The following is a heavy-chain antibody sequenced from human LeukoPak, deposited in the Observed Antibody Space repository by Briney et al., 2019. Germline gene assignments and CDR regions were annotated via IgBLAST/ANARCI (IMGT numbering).Heavy chain of an antibody. Sequence: QAGGSLRLSCAASGFTFSTYAMSWVRQAPGKGLEWVSVFGTSGGSTIYTDSVKGRFTISRDNTKNMLYLQMNSLRADDTAVYYCAKTYFYLVSWGQGTLVTVSS. J-gene: IGHJ4*02. CDR3: AKTYFYLVS. CDR2: FGTSGGST. V-gene: IGHV3-23*01. CDR1: GFTFSTYA. D-gene: IGHD2-21*01.